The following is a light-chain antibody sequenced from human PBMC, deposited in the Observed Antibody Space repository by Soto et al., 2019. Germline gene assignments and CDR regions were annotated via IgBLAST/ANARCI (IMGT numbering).Light chain of an antibody. V-gene: IGKV1-5*03. CDR2: KAS. CDR1: QSISIW. J-gene: IGKJ1*01. CDR3: QQYNSDST. Sequence: IQMTQSPSTLSASVGDRVTITCRASQSISIWLAWYQQKPGKAPKLLIYKASSLDSEVPSRFSGSGSGTDFTLTINSLQPDDSATYYCQQYNSDSTFGQGTKVEIK.